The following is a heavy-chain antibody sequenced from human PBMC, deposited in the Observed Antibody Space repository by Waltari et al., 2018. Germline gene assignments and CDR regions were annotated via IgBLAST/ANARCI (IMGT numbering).Heavy chain of an antibody. CDR1: GFTFTGYD. CDR3: ARDPGPRYCKGVTCK. V-gene: IGHV3-48*03. D-gene: IGHD2-15*01. J-gene: IGHJ4*02. CDR2: ISRSGSSI. Sequence: EGQLVESGGGLVPPGGSLRLSCKVSGFTFTGYDMNWVRQAPGKGLEWIAYISRSGSSIYYADSVRGRFTIHRDNDNDSLFLQMNNVRSEDTGVYYCARDPGPRYCKGVTCKWGQGTLVIVSS.